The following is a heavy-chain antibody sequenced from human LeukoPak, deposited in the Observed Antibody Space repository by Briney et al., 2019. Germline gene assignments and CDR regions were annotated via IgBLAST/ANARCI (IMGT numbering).Heavy chain of an antibody. CDR3: ARGRDGYEWGVFDY. Sequence: GGSLRLSCAASGFTFSSYSLNWVRQAPGKGLEWVSLISSSSSYIYYADSVKGRFTISRDNAKNSLYLQMNSLRAEDTAVYYCARGRDGYEWGVFDYWGQGTLVTVSS. CDR2: ISSSSSYI. CDR1: GFTFSSYS. V-gene: IGHV3-21*01. J-gene: IGHJ4*02. D-gene: IGHD5-24*01.